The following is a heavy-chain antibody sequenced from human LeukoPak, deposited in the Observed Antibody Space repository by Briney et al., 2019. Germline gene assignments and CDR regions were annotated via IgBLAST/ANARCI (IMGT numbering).Heavy chain of an antibody. Sequence: GGSLRLSCAASGFTFSSYWMHWVRQAPGKGLVWVSRINSDGSSTSYADSVKGRFTISRDNAKNTLYLQMNSLGAEDTAVYYCARVARGGGYDWYYYYYMDVWGKGTTVTISS. CDR1: GFTFSSYW. CDR3: ARVARGGGYDWYYYYYMDV. D-gene: IGHD5-12*01. V-gene: IGHV3-74*01. CDR2: INSDGSST. J-gene: IGHJ6*03.